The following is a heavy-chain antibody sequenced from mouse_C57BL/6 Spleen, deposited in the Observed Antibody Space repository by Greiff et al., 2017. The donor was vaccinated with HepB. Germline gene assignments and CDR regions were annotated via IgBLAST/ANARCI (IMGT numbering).Heavy chain of an antibody. CDR2: IDPETGGT. D-gene: IGHD1-1*01. J-gene: IGHJ2*01. CDR1: GYTFTDYE. V-gene: IGHV1-15*01. CDR3: PVVATKY. Sequence: QVHVKQSGAELVRPGASVTLSCKASGYTFTDYEMHWVKQTPVHGLEWIGAIDPETGGTAYNQKFKGKAILTADKSSSTAYMELRSLTSEDSAVYYCPVVATKYWGQGTTLTVSS.